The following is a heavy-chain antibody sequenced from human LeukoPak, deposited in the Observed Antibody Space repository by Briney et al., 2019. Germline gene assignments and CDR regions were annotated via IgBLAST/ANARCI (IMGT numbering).Heavy chain of an antibody. D-gene: IGHD2-15*01. J-gene: IGHJ5*02. CDR3: TRAAYCSGGSCSDWFDP. Sequence: AASVKVSCKASGYTFTSYDIKWVRQATGQGLEWMGWMNPTSGNTGYAQKFQGRVTMTRNTSISTAYMELSRLRSDDTAVYYCTRAAYCSGGSCSDWFDPWGQGTLVTVSS. CDR2: MNPTSGNT. CDR1: GYTFTSYD. V-gene: IGHV1-8*01.